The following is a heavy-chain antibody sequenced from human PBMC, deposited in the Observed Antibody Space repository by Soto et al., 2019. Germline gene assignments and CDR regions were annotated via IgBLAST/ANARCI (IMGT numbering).Heavy chain of an antibody. CDR2: IYPRDSET. CDR3: ARGYFDSGHGYDL. Sequence: PGESKDIYCKGFGYSLTPCWLGLVRQMPGKGLEWMGIIYPRDSETKTSPSFQGHVSFSVDNSINTVYLQWTSLKTTDTGIYFCARGYFDSGHGYDLWGQGTLVTVSS. CDR1: GYSLTPCW. D-gene: IGHD3-10*01. J-gene: IGHJ5*02. V-gene: IGHV5-51*01.